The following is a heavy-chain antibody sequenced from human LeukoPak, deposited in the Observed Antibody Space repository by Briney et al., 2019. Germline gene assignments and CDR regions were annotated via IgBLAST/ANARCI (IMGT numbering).Heavy chain of an antibody. D-gene: IGHD6-6*01. Sequence: RGSLTPPCAASGFTFNTFGMHWVRQAPGKGLEWVAVIWYIGNNEYYADSVKGRFAISRDNSNNTLFLQMYSLRAEDTAVYYCAKDSSSCLDYWGQGT. V-gene: IGHV3-33*06. CDR2: IWYIGNNE. J-gene: IGHJ4*02. CDR3: AKDSSSCLDY. CDR1: GFTFNTFG.